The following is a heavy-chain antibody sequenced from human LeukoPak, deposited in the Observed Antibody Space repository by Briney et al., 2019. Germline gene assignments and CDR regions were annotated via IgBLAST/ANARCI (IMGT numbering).Heavy chain of an antibody. CDR1: GGTFSSYA. D-gene: IGHD3-22*01. CDR3: ARDLYDSSGYRNRRDY. Sequence: ASVTVSCTASGGTFSSYAISWVRQAPGQGLEWMGGIIPISGTANYAQKFQGRVTITADESTSTAYMELSSLRSEDTAVYYCARDLYDSSGYRNRRDYWGQGTLVTVSS. J-gene: IGHJ4*02. CDR2: IIPISGTA. V-gene: IGHV1-69*13.